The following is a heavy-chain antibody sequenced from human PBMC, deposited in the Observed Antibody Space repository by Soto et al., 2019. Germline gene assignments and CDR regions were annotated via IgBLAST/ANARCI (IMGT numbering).Heavy chain of an antibody. Sequence: ASVKVSCKASGGTFSSYAISWVRQAPGQGLEWMGGIIPIFGTANYAQKFQGRVTITADESTSTAYMELSSLRSEDTAVYYCARNGGPDGRITMVRGVIIRGYFDYWGQGTLVTVSS. V-gene: IGHV1-69*13. CDR2: IIPIFGTA. D-gene: IGHD3-10*01. CDR3: ARNGGPDGRITMVRGVIIRGYFDY. J-gene: IGHJ4*02. CDR1: GGTFSSYA.